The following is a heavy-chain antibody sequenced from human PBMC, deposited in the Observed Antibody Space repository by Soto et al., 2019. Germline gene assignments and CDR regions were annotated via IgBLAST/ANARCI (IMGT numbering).Heavy chain of an antibody. CDR2: INHSGST. D-gene: IGHD2-15*01. CDR1: GGSFSGYY. J-gene: IGHJ4*02. Sequence: QVQLQQWGAGLLKPSETLSLTCAVYGGSFSGYYWSWIRQPPGKGLEWIGEINHSGSTNSNPSLKSRVTISVDTSKNQFSLKLSSVTAADPAVYYWARTWSGGSCSYRGQGTLVPVSS. CDR3: ARTWSGGSCSY. V-gene: IGHV4-34*01.